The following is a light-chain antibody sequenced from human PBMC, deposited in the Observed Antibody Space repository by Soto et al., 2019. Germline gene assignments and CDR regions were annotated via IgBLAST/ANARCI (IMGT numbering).Light chain of an antibody. Sequence: ETGMTPSSSTSSFSPGETAPPSFRASQRVSSHLAWYQQKPGQAPRLLIYAASTRATGIPVRFSGSGSETEFTLTIRSLQSEDSALYYCHQYNNWPWTFGQGTKVDIK. V-gene: IGKV3-15*01. J-gene: IGKJ1*01. CDR3: HQYNNWPWT. CDR2: AAS. CDR1: QRVSSH.